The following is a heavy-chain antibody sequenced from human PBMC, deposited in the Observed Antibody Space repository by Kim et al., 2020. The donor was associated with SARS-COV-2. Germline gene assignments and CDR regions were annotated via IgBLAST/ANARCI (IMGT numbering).Heavy chain of an antibody. Sequence: GGSLRLSCAASGFTFSSYSMNWVRQAPGKGLEWVSSISSSSSYIYYADSVKGRFTISRDNAKNSLYLQMNSLRAEDTAVYYCAMGFYDFWSGYYWYYGMDVWGQGTTVTVSS. CDR2: ISSSSSYI. D-gene: IGHD3-3*01. CDR1: GFTFSSYS. J-gene: IGHJ6*02. V-gene: IGHV3-21*01. CDR3: AMGFYDFWSGYYWYYGMDV.